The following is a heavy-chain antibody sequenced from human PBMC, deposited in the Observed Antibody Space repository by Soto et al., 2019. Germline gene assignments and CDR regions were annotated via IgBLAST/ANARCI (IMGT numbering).Heavy chain of an antibody. D-gene: IGHD3-22*01. Sequence: GGSLRLSCAAPGFTFSSYAMHWVRQAPGKGLEWVAVISYDGTDKNYADSVKGRFTISRDNSKSTLYLQMSSLRAEDTAVYYCARDSSISMIVVVITYFDYWGQGTLVTVSS. J-gene: IGHJ4*02. V-gene: IGHV3-30-3*01. CDR3: ARDSSISMIVVVITYFDY. CDR2: ISYDGTDK. CDR1: GFTFSSYA.